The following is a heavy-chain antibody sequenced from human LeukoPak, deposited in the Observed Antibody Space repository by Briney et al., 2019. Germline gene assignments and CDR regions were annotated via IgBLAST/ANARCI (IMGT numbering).Heavy chain of an antibody. V-gene: IGHV4-39*07. D-gene: IGHD6-13*01. CDR1: GGSFRSSLYY. Sequence: SETLSLTCTVSGGSFRSSLYYWGWIRQPPGKGLEWIGHISYTGNTYYNPSLKSRVTISVDTSKNQFSLKLSSVTAADTAVYYCARGNIAAAGTPLYYYYYMDVWGKGTTVTVSS. CDR3: ARGNIAAAGTPLYYYYYMDV. J-gene: IGHJ6*03. CDR2: ISYTGNT.